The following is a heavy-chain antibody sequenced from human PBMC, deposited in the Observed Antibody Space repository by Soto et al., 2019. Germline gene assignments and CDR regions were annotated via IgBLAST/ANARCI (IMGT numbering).Heavy chain of an antibody. CDR3: ARGXHYSSSWALYYYYGMDV. J-gene: IGHJ6*02. V-gene: IGHV1-2*04. D-gene: IGHD6-13*01. CDR2: INPNSGGT. CDR1: GYTFTGYY. Sequence: ASVQVSCKASGYTFTGYYMHWVRQAPGQGLEWMGWINPNSGGTNYAQKFQGWVTMTRDTSISTAYMELSRLRSDDTAVYYCARGXHYSSSWALYYYYGMDVWGQGTTVTVSS.